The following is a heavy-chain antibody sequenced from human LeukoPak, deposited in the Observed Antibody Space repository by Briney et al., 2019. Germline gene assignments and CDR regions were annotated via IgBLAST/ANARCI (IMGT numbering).Heavy chain of an antibody. Sequence: GASLRLSCAASGFTFSNYAMSWVRQAPGKGLEWVSAITGSGGNTYYADSVEGRFTISRDNSKNTVFLQMNILSAEDTAVYYCAKWGDYDVLTGYYVSDYWGQGTLVTVSS. CDR2: ITGSGGNT. J-gene: IGHJ4*02. CDR3: AKWGDYDVLTGYYVSDY. D-gene: IGHD3-9*01. CDR1: GFTFSNYA. V-gene: IGHV3-23*01.